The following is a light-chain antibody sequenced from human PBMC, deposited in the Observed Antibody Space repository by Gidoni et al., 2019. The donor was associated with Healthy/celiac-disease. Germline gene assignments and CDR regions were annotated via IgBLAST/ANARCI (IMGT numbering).Light chain of an antibody. V-gene: IGKV1-39*01. Sequence: DIQMTQSPSSLSASVGDRVTITCQASQSISNYLNWYQQKPGKAPKLLIYAASNLQTGVPSRFSGSGSGTDFTLTISSLQPEDFATYYCQQCYSTPLTFGQGTKVEIK. CDR3: QQCYSTPLT. J-gene: IGKJ1*01. CDR1: QSISNY. CDR2: AAS.